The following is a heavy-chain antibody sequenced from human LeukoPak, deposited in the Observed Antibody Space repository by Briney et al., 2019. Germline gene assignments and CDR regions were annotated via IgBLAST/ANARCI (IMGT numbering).Heavy chain of an antibody. V-gene: IGHV3-30-3*01. Sequence: GGSLRLSCAASGFTFSSYAMHWVRQAPGKGLEWVAVISYDGSNKYYADSVKGRFTISRDNSKNTLYLQMNSLRAEDTAVYYCASYGTDTAMVTAPFDYWGQGTLVTVSS. D-gene: IGHD5-18*01. CDR3: ASYGTDTAMVTAPFDY. J-gene: IGHJ4*02. CDR2: ISYDGSNK. CDR1: GFTFSSYA.